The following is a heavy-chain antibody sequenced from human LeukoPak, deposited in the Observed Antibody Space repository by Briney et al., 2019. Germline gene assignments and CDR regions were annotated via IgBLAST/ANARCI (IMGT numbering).Heavy chain of an antibody. D-gene: IGHD6-13*01. Sequence: SETLSLTCTVSGGSITNSAYYWGWIRQTPGKGLEWIGGVDYSGNTYYNPSLKSRVSTSVDMSKNQFSLKLNSVTAADTAVYYCATSAGTVFLPRFYFKDWGQGTLVTVSS. V-gene: IGHV4-39*01. J-gene: IGHJ4*02. CDR1: GGSITNSAYY. CDR3: ATSAGTVFLPRFYFKD. CDR2: VDYSGNT.